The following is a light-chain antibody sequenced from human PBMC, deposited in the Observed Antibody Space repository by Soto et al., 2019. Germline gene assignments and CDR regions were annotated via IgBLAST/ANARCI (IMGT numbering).Light chain of an antibody. CDR1: QSVLYSSNNKNY. V-gene: IGKV4-1*01. Sequence: DIVMTQSPDSLAVSLGERATINCKSSQSVLYSSNNKNYLAGYQQKPGQPPKLLIYWASTRESGVPDRLSGSGSGTDFTLTISSRQAEDVAVYYCQQYYSTRTFGHVTKVEIK. CDR2: WAS. CDR3: QQYYSTRT. J-gene: IGKJ1*01.